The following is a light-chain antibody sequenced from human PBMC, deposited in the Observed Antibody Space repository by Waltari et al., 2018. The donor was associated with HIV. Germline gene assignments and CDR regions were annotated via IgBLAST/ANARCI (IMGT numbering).Light chain of an antibody. Sequence: EIVLTQSPATLSLSPGERATLSCRASQSVSRDLAWYQQKPGQAPGLLFYDASNRATGIPARFSGSGSGTDFTLTISSREPEDFAVYYCQQRSNWPLTFGGGTKVEIK. CDR2: DAS. CDR3: QQRSNWPLT. J-gene: IGKJ4*01. CDR1: QSVSRD. V-gene: IGKV3-11*01.